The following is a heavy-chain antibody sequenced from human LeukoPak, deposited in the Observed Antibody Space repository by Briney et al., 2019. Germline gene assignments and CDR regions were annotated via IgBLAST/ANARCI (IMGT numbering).Heavy chain of an antibody. CDR1: EFTFSDYY. V-gene: IGHV3-11*01. Sequence: GGSLRLSCAASEFTFSDYYMSWIRQAPAKGLEWVSYISSSGGTIYYADSVKGRFTISRDNAKNSLYLQMNSLRAEDTALYYCAKDGLLWFGELSYFDYWGQGTLVTVSS. CDR2: ISSSGGTI. J-gene: IGHJ4*02. CDR3: AKDGLLWFGELSYFDY. D-gene: IGHD3-10*01.